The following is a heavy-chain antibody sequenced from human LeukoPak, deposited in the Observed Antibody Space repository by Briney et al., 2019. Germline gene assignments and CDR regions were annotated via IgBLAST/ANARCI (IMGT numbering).Heavy chain of an antibody. CDR2: IRNKANSYAT. V-gene: IGHV3-73*01. Sequence: GGSLKLSCAASGFSFSASSVHWVRRASGKGLEWVGRIRNKANSYATAYGASVKGRFTISGDDSKNMAYLQMNSLKTEDTAVYYCTRWYYDDAFDIWGQGTMVTVSS. CDR1: GFSFSASS. J-gene: IGHJ3*02. CDR3: TRWYYDDAFDI. D-gene: IGHD3-22*01.